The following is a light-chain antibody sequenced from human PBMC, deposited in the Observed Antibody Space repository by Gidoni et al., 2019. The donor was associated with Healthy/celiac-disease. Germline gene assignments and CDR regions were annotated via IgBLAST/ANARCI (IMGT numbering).Light chain of an antibody. CDR3: QQYNSWPPIT. CDR2: GAS. Sequence: ELLLTQSPATLSLSPGERVTLSCRASQNINSDLAWYQQNPGQAPRLLIYGASTRATGIPARYSGSGSGTDFTLTIGSLQAEDFAVYYCQQYNSWPPITFGQGTRLEIK. V-gene: IGKV3-15*01. J-gene: IGKJ5*01. CDR1: QNINSD.